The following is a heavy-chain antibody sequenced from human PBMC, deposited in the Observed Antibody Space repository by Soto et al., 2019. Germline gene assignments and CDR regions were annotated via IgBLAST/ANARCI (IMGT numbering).Heavy chain of an antibody. CDR1: GGSISSYY. D-gene: IGHD1-26*01. J-gene: IGHJ3*02. CDR3: ARRAVGATSFVFDI. V-gene: IGHV4-59*08. Sequence: QVQLQESSPGLVKPSETLSLTCTVSGGSISSYYWSWIRQPPGKGLEWIGYIYYSGSTNYNPSLKSRVTISVDTSKNQFSLKLSSVTAADTAVYYCARRAVGATSFVFDIWGQGTMVTVSS. CDR2: IYYSGST.